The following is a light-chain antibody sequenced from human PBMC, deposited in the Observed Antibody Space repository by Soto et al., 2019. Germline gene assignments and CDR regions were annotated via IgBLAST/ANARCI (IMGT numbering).Light chain of an antibody. CDR2: KAS. V-gene: IGKV1-5*03. CDR1: HHIDAW. CDR3: QQLNSYPQT. Sequence: IQMTQSPSTLFASVVDRFTITFRASHHIDAWLAWYQQKPGKAPKLLIYKASTLKSGVPSRFSGSGSGTEFTLAISSLQPEDFATYYCQQLNSYPQTFGGGTKVDIK. J-gene: IGKJ4*01.